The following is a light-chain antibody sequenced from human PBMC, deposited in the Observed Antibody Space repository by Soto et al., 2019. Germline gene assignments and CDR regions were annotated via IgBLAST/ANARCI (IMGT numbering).Light chain of an antibody. J-gene: IGKJ2*01. CDR3: QQYNSFSPYT. CDR1: QSISSW. Sequence: DIRMTQSPSTLSASVGDRVTITCRASQSISSWLAWYQQKPGIAPKLLIYDDSSLKSGVTSRFSCSGSGTEFTLTISSLQPDDFATNDCQQYNSFSPYTFGQGPKL. V-gene: IGKV1-5*01. CDR2: DDS.